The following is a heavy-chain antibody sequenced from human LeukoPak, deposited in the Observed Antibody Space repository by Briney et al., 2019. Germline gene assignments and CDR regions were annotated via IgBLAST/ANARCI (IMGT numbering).Heavy chain of an antibody. V-gene: IGHV1-46*01. CDR2: INPSGGST. D-gene: IGHD6-19*01. CDR1: GYTFTGYY. J-gene: IGHJ5*02. Sequence: ASVKVSCKASGYTFTGYYMHWVRQAPGQGLEWMGIINPSGGSTSYAQKFRGRVTMTRDTSTSTVYMELSSLRSEDTAVYYCARDRRDLAVAGVYWFDPWGQGTLVTVSS. CDR3: ARDRRDLAVAGVYWFDP.